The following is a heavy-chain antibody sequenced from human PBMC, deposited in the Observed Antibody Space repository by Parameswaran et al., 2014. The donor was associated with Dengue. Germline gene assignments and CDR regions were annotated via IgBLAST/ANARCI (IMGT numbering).Heavy chain of an antibody. CDR2: ISSGSSYI. CDR1: GFTFSTYS. J-gene: IGHJ3*02. Sequence: GESLKISCAASGFTFSTYSMNWVRQAPGKGLEWVSSISSGSSYIYYADSVKGRFTISRDNAKNSLYLQMNSLRAEDTAVYYCARAGYFSDSSGRINAFDIWGQGQWSPSPQ. D-gene: IGHD3-22*01. CDR3: ARAGYFSDSSGRINAFDI. V-gene: IGHV3-21*01.